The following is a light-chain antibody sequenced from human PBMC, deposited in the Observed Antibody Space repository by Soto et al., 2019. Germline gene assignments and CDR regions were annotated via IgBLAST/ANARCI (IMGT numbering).Light chain of an antibody. V-gene: IGLV1-44*01. CDR3: AAWDDSMNVVL. J-gene: IGLJ2*01. CDR2: SNN. Sequence: QPVLTQPPSASGTPGQRVTISCSGSSSNIGSNTVNWYQQLPGTAPKLLIYSNNQRPSGVSDRFSGSKSGTSASLAISGLLSEDEADYYCAAWDDSMNVVLFGGGTKLTVL. CDR1: SSNIGSNT.